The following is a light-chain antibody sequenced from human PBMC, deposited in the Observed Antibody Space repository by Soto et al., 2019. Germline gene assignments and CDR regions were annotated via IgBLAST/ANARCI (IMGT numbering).Light chain of an antibody. CDR3: NSYTSSRTPVV. Sequence: QSALTQPASVSGSPGQSITISCTGTSSDVGGYNYVSWYQQHPGKAPKLMIYEVSNRPSGVSNRFSGSKSGNTASLTIAGLQAEDEADYYCNSYTSSRTPVVFGGGTKVTVL. CDR1: SSDVGGYNY. J-gene: IGLJ2*01. V-gene: IGLV2-14*01. CDR2: EVS.